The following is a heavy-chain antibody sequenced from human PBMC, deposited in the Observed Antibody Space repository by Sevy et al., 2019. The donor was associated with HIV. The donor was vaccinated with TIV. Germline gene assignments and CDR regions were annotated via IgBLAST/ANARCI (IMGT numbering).Heavy chain of an antibody. CDR2: IWYDGSNK. CDR1: GFTFSSYG. J-gene: IGHJ3*02. V-gene: IGHV3-33*01. Sequence: GGSLRLSCAASGFTFSSYGMHWVRQAPGKGLEWVAVIWYDGSNKYYADSVKGRLTISRDNSKNTLYLQMNSLRAEDTAVYYCAREQVVINAPAFDIWGQGTMVTVSS. D-gene: IGHD3-22*01. CDR3: AREQVVINAPAFDI.